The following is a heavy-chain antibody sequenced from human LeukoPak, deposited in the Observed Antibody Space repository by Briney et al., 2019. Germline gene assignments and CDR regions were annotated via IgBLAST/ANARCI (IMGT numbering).Heavy chain of an antibody. CDR2: IYSGGIT. D-gene: IGHD3-10*01. V-gene: IGHV3-53*01. CDR3: ARCLGSGSYCYYMAV. Sequence: GGSLRLSCAASGFTVSNSFMIWVRQSPGKGLEWVSVIYSGGITYYADSVKGRFTISRDNSKNTLYLQMNSLRAEDTAVYYCARCLGSGSYCYYMAVWGKGTTVTVSS. CDR1: GFTVSNSF. J-gene: IGHJ6*03.